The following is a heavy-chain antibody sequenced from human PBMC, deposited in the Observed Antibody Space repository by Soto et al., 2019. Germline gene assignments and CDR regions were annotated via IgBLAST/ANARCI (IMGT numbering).Heavy chain of an antibody. Sequence: QVQLVQSGAEVKKPGSSVKVSYKASGGTFSSYAISWVRQAPGQGLEWMGGIIPIFGTANYAQKFQGRVTITADESTSADYMELSSLRSEDTAVYYCARDPRIAAAATWDDWGQGTLVTVSS. V-gene: IGHV1-69*01. J-gene: IGHJ4*02. D-gene: IGHD6-13*01. CDR2: IIPIFGTA. CDR3: ARDPRIAAAATWDD. CDR1: GGTFSSYA.